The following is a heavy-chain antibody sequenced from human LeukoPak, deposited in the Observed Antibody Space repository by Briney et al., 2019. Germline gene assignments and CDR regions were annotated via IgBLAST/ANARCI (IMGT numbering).Heavy chain of an antibody. CDR2: ISAYNGNT. CDR3: ARDRIQEWSDAFDI. CDR1: GYTFTSYG. J-gene: IGHJ3*02. D-gene: IGHD3-3*01. V-gene: IGHV1-18*01. Sequence: GASVKVSCKASGYTFTSYGISWVRQAPGQGPEWMGWISAYNGNTNYAQKLQGRVTMTTDTSTSTDYMELRSLRSDDTAVYYCARDRIQEWSDAFDIWGQGTMVTVSS.